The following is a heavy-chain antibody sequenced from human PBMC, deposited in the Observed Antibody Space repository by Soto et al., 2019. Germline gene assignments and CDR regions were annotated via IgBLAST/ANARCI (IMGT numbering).Heavy chain of an antibody. D-gene: IGHD1-7*01. J-gene: IGHJ4*02. V-gene: IGHV1-24*01. CDR1: GYTLTELS. CDR3: ARDRSSGELGY. Sequence: EASVKVSCKVSGYTLTELSMHWVRQAPGKGLEWMGGFDPEDGETNYAQKLQGRVTMTTDTSTSTAYMELRSLRSDDTAVYYCARDRSSGELGYWGQGTLVTVSS. CDR2: FDPEDGET.